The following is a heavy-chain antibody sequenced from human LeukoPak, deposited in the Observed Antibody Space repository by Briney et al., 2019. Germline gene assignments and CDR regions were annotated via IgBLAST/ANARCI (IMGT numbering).Heavy chain of an antibody. J-gene: IGHJ5*02. CDR3: ARGCGSSWPRPLRWFDP. CDR2: INRSGST. CDR1: GGSLSGFY. Sequence: SETLSLTCGVYGGSLSGFYWSWIRQPPGKGLEWIGEINRSGSTNYNPSLKSRVTISVDTSKNEFSLKLSSVTTADTAVYYCARGCGSSWPRPLRWFDPWGQGTLVTVSS. V-gene: IGHV4-34*01. D-gene: IGHD6-13*01.